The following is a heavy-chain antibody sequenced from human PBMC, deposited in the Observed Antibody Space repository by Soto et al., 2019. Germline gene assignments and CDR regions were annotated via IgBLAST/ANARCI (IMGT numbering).Heavy chain of an antibody. V-gene: IGHV3-11*01. D-gene: IGHD3-10*01. CDR1: GFTFSDYY. J-gene: IGHJ4*02. CDR3: ARATRGASGIYFLDY. CDR2: ISSSDTSI. Sequence: QVHLVESGGGLVKPGGSLRLSCAASGFTFSDYYMSWIRQAPGKGLEWVSSISSSDTSIYNVDSVKGRFTISRDNAKNSLYLQMISLRAEDTAVYYCARATRGASGIYFLDYWGQGTLVTVSS.